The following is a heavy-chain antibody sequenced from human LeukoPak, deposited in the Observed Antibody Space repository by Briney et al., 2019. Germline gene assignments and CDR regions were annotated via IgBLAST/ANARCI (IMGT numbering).Heavy chain of an antibody. D-gene: IGHD5-24*01. CDR3: ARRHRRDGYERFDY. Sequence: PSQTLSLTCTVSGGSISSGGYYWSWIRQPPGKGLEWIGSIYYSGSTYYNPSLKSRVTISVDTSKNQFSLKLSSVTAADTAVYYCARRHRRDGYERFDYWGQGTLVTVSS. CDR2: IYYSGST. J-gene: IGHJ4*02. CDR1: GGSISSGGYY. V-gene: IGHV4-39*01.